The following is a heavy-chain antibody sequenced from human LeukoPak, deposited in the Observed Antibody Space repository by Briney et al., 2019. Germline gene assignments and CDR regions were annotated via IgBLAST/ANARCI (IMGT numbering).Heavy chain of an antibody. J-gene: IGHJ6*03. CDR3: ARVKGETAPTISNYYYYMDV. CDR2: VIPIFGSS. Sequence: ASVKVSCKASGGGFGNYGITWVRPAPGQGLEWVGGVIPIFGSSNYAPKFQGRVTITADRSTTTAYMELRSLTSEDTAVYYCARVKGETAPTISNYYYYMDVWDKGTTVTVSS. CDR1: GGGFGNYG. D-gene: IGHD5-12*01. V-gene: IGHV1-69*06.